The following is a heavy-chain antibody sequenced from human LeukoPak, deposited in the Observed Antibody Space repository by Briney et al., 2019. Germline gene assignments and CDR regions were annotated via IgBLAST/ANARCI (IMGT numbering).Heavy chain of an antibody. Sequence: GGSLRLSCAASGFTFNTYTMNWVRQAPGKGLEWVSYISGSSGIIDYADSVRGRFTISRDNAKNTLYLQMNSLRAEDTAVYYCSRDSLSSCGGDCYSGLDVWGQGTTVTVSS. CDR2: ISGSSGII. CDR1: GFTFNTYT. D-gene: IGHD2-21*02. V-gene: IGHV3-48*04. CDR3: SRDSLSSCGGDCYSGLDV. J-gene: IGHJ6*02.